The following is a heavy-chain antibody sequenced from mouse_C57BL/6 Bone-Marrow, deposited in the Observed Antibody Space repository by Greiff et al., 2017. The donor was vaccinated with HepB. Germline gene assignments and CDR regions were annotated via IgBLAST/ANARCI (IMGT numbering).Heavy chain of an antibody. CDR3: AGDYSNYVSYAMDN. D-gene: IGHD2-5*01. V-gene: IGHV12-3*01. Sequence: VQRVESGPGLVKPSQSLFLTCSITGFPITSCYYWFWIRQPPGKLLEWMGYITHSGENFYNPSLQSPISITRETSKNQFFLQLNSVTTEDTAMDYCAGDYSNYVSYAMDNWGQGTGVTVTA. CDR2: ITHSGEN. J-gene: IGHJ4*01. CDR1: GFPITSCYY.